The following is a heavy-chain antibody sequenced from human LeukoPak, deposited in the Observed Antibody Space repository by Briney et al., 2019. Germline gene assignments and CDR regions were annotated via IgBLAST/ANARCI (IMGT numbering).Heavy chain of an antibody. CDR2: INHSGST. J-gene: IGHJ5*02. CDR3: ARRRLGGNWNSKEGAWFDP. Sequence: PSETLSLTCAVYGGSFSGYYWSWIRQPPGKGLEWIGEINHSGSTNYNPSLKSRVTISVDTSKNQFSLELSSVTAADTAVYYCARRRLGGNWNSKEGAWFDPWGQGTLVTVSS. V-gene: IGHV4-34*01. CDR1: GGSFSGYY. D-gene: IGHD1-7*01.